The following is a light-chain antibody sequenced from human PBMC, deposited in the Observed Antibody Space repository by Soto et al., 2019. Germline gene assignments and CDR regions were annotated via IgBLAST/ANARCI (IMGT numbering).Light chain of an antibody. CDR1: SSDVGGYKY. CDR3: SSYTSSSAPVV. CDR2: DVS. Sequence: QSALTQPASMSGSPGQSITISCTGTSSDVGGYKYVSWYQQHPGKAPKLMIYDVSGRPSGVSNRFSGSKSGNTASLTISGLLPEDEADYYCSSYTSSSAPVVFGGGTKVTVL. V-gene: IGLV2-14*01. J-gene: IGLJ2*01.